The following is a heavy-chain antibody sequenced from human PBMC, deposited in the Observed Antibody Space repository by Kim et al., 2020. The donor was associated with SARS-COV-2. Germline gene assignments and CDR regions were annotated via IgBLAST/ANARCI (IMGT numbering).Heavy chain of an antibody. V-gene: IGHV3-30*18. Sequence: VGSLRLSCEASGITFSSYGMHWVRQAPSKGLSFFAVIFSSVLNKYYADAVKGRFTVSRDNSKTTLYLQVNSLRPEDTAVYYCAKAPIIEGPPAKTYFDPWGQGTLVTVSS. CDR2: IFSSVLNK. D-gene: IGHD2-2*01. CDR3: AKAPIIEGPPAKTYFDP. CDR1: GITFSSYG. J-gene: IGHJ5*02.